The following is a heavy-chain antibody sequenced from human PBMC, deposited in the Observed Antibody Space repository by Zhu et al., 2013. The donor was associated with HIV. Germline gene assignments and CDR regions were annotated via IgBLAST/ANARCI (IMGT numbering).Heavy chain of an antibody. CDR3: ARGEGAYCGGDCYSNYFDY. Sequence: QVQLVQSGAEVKKPGSSVKVSCKASGGTFSSYAISWVRQAPGQGLEWMGGIIPIFGTANYAQKFQGRVTITADKSTSTAYMELRSLRSDDTAVYYCARGEGAYCGGDCYSNYFDYWGQGTLVTVSS. CDR2: IIPIFGTA. J-gene: IGHJ4*02. V-gene: IGHV1-69*06. D-gene: IGHD2-21*02. CDR1: GGTFSSYA.